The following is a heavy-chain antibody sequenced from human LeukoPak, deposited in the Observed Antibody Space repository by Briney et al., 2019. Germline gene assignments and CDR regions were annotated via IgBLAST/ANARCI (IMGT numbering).Heavy chain of an antibody. CDR2: VFHSGST. V-gene: IGHV4-39*07. CDR3: ARGNPAYVWFGEFNWFDP. D-gene: IGHD3-10*01. CDR1: GDSISSFSHY. Sequence: PSETLSLTCTVSGDSISSFSHYWAWIRQPPGKALEWIGHVFHSGSTEYNPSLRSRVTISVDRSKNQFSLKLSSVTAADTAVYYCARGNPAYVWFGEFNWFDPWGQGTLVTVSS. J-gene: IGHJ5*02.